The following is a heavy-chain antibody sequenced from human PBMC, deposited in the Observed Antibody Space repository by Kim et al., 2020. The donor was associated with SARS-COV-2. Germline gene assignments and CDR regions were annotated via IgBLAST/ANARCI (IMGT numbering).Heavy chain of an antibody. CDR3: ARGTRRIAAAGTRLYYGLDV. V-gene: IGHV3-21*01. D-gene: IGHD6-13*01. J-gene: IGHJ6*02. Sequence: GGSLRLSCAASGFTFSSYSMNWVRQAPGKGLEWVSSISSSSSYIYYADSVKGRFTISRDNAKNSLYLQMNSLRADDTAVYYCARGTRRIAAAGTRLYYGLDVWGQGTTVTVSS. CDR1: GFTFSSYS. CDR2: ISSSSSYI.